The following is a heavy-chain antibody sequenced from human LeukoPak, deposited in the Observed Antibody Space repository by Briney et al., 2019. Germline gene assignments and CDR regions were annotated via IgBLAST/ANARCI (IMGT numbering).Heavy chain of an antibody. D-gene: IGHD2-8*02. J-gene: IGHJ4*02. Sequence: GGSLRLSCAASGFTFSSYAMSWVRQAPGKGLEWVSAISGSGGSTYYADSVKGRFTISRDNSKNTLYLQMNSLRAGDTAVYYCAQVSWATTGDYWGQGILVTVSS. CDR3: AQVSWATTGDY. CDR1: GFTFSSYA. V-gene: IGHV3-23*01. CDR2: ISGSGGST.